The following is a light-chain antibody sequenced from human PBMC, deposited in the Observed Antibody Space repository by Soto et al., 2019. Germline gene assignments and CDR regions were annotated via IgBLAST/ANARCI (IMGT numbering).Light chain of an antibody. J-gene: IGLJ3*02. Sequence: QSVLTQPASVSGSPGQSITISCTGTYSDVGGYNYVSWYQQHPGKAPKLMIHEVNKRPSGVPDRFSASKSGNTASLTVSGLQAEDDADYYCSSYAGSNNLVFGGGTKLTVL. CDR3: SSYAGSNNLV. CDR2: EVN. V-gene: IGLV2-8*01. CDR1: YSDVGGYNY.